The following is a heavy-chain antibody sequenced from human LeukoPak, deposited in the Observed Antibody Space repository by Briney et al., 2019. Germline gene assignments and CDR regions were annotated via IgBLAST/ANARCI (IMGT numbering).Heavy chain of an antibody. Sequence: ASVKVSCKASGYTFDSYGISWVRQAPGQGLEWMGGISGLNGATNYAQKMQGRVTMTTDASTTTADMELRNLTSDDTAVYYCARVIWNGYNAYMDVWGEGTPVSVSS. J-gene: IGHJ6*03. CDR3: ARVIWNGYNAYMDV. CDR2: ISGLNGAT. V-gene: IGHV1-18*01. D-gene: IGHD3-3*01. CDR1: GYTFDSYG.